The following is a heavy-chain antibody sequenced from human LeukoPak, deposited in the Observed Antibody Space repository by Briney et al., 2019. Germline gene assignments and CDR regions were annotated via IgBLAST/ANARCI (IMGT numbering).Heavy chain of an antibody. J-gene: IGHJ6*03. CDR2: ISSSSSTI. CDR3: ARDDHDNYYYYMDV. Sequence: PGGSLRLSCAASGFTFSDYYMNWVRQAPGKGLEWVSYISSSSSTIYYADSVKGRFTISRDNAKNSLYLQMNSLRAEDTAVYYCARDDHDNYYYYMDVWGKGTTVTVSS. D-gene: IGHD1-1*01. V-gene: IGHV3-11*04. CDR1: GFTFSDYY.